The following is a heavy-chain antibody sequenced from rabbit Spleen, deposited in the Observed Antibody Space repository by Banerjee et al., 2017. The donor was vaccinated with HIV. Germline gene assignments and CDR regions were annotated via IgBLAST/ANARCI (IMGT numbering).Heavy chain of an antibody. CDR1: GFSFSNKAV. J-gene: IGHJ4*01. D-gene: IGHD1-1*01. Sequence: QEQLVESGGGLVKPEGSLKLSCTASGFSFSNKAVVCWVRQAPGKGLEWIACINAVTGKAVYASWAKGRFTFSKTSSTTVTLQMTTLTAADTATHFCARGPIGGIHDYIDYFNLWGPGTLVTVS. CDR2: INAVTGKA. CDR3: ARGPIGGIHDYIDYFNL. V-gene: IGHV1S45*01.